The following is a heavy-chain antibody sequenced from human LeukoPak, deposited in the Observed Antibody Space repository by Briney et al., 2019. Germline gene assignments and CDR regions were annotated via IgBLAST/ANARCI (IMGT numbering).Heavy chain of an antibody. Sequence: ASVKVSCKASGGTFSSYAISWVRQAPGQGLEWMGRIIPILGIANYAQKFQGRVTITADKSTSTAYMELSSLRSEDTAVYYCARIVDIVATTTYALNYYYGMDVWGQGTMVTVSS. CDR2: IIPILGIA. V-gene: IGHV1-69*04. CDR1: GGTFSSYA. CDR3: ARIVDIVATTTYALNYYYGMDV. D-gene: IGHD5-12*01. J-gene: IGHJ6*02.